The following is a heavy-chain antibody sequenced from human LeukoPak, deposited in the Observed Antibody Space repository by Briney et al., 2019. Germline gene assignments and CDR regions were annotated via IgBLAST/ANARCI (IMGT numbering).Heavy chain of an antibody. D-gene: IGHD6-13*01. CDR1: GYTFTGYY. V-gene: IGHV1-2*02. CDR3: ARLTEQQLAHFDY. J-gene: IGHJ4*02. CDR2: INPNNGGT. Sequence: ASVKVSCKASGYTFTGYYMHWVRQAPGQGLEWMGWINPNNGGTNYAQKFQGRVTMTRDTSISTAYMELSRLRSDDTAVYYCARLTEQQLAHFDYWGQGTLVTVSS.